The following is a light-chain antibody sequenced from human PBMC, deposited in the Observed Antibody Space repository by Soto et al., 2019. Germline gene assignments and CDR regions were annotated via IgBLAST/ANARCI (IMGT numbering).Light chain of an antibody. J-gene: IGKJ4*01. V-gene: IGKV3-20*01. CDR1: QSVRSSH. CDR2: GAS. Sequence: EIVLTQSPGTLSLSRGERATLSCRASQSVRSSHLAWYQQKPGQSPRLLIYGASSRATGIPDRFSGSGSGADFTLTISRLEPEDFAVYYCQQYDSSPLTFGGGTKVDI. CDR3: QQYDSSPLT.